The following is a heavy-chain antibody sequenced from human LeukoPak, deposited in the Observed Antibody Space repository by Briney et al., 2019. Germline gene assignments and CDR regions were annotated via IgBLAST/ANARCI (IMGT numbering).Heavy chain of an antibody. CDR2: IYTSGST. J-gene: IGHJ4*02. CDR1: GGSISSNY. CDR3: ARGPAATADLDY. Sequence: SETLSLTCTVSGGSISSNYWSWIPQPAGKGLEWIGRIYTSGSTNYNPSLKSRVTMSVDTSKNQFSLKLSSVTAADTAVYYCARGPAATADLDYWGQGTLVIVSS. V-gene: IGHV4-4*07. D-gene: IGHD6-13*01.